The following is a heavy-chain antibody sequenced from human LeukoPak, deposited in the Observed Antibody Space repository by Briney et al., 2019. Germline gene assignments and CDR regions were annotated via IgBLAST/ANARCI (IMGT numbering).Heavy chain of an antibody. CDR3: ARSRHGGWDSFDY. D-gene: IGHD6-19*01. CDR1: GFTFSSYE. J-gene: IGHJ4*02. Sequence: PGGSLRLSCAVSGFTFSSYEMNWVRQAPGKGLEWVSHISSSGSTIYYADPVKGRFTIPRDNAKNSLYLQMNSLRAEDTAVYYCARSRHGGWDSFDYWGQGTLVTVSS. CDR2: ISSSGSTI. V-gene: IGHV3-48*03.